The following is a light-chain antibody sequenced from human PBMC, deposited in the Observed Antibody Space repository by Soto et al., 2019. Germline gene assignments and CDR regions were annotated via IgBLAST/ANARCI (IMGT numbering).Light chain of an antibody. Sequence: QSVLTQSPSASASLGASVKLTCTLSSGHSNYAIAWHQQQPEKGPRYLMKVNSGGSHIKGDGIPDRFSGSSSGAERYLFISSLQSEDEADYYSQTWGTGSASVVFGGGTQLTVL. V-gene: IGLV4-69*01. CDR1: SGHSNYA. CDR3: QTWGTGSASVV. J-gene: IGLJ7*01. CDR2: VNSGGSH.